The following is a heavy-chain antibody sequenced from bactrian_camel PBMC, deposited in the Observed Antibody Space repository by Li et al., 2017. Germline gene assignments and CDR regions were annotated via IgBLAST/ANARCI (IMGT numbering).Heavy chain of an antibody. CDR2: LWIGGAST. V-gene: IGHV3S1*01. J-gene: IGHJ4*01. CDR3: AAAYTCWNFYSLLRASTYSS. D-gene: IGHD2*01. CDR1: RYTYKRNC. Sequence: QLVESGGGSVQAGGSLRLACAAGRYTYKRNCMGWFRQRPGKDPEGLAVLWIGGASTTYADSVKGRFTISQNPAKNTVYLEMNSLKPEDTAMYYCAAAYTCWNFYSLLRASTYSSWGHGTQVTVS.